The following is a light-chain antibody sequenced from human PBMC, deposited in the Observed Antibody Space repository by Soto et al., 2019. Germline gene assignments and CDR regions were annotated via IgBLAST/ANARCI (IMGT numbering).Light chain of an antibody. Sequence: EIELTQSTATVSLSPGESATLSCSSIKNIHSFLAWYQKRPGQAPRLLSYGASFRASAIPYRFNGSWSGTDFTLTITRLDFEDFAVYYCQQRLFWPLVTFGRGTMLDIK. CDR1: KNIHSF. V-gene: IGKV3-11*01. J-gene: IGKJ2*01. CDR3: QQRLFWPLVT. CDR2: GAS.